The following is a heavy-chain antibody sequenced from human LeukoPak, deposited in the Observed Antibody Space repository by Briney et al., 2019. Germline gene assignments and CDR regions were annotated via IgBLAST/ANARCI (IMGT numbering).Heavy chain of an antibody. CDR1: GYRFTSYW. CDR2: IYPGDSDT. CDR3: ARFGSGSYYKAPFDY. V-gene: IGHV5-51*01. J-gene: IGHJ4*02. Sequence: GESLQISCKGSGYRFTSYWIGWVRPMPGKGLEWMGIIYPGDSDTRYSPSFQGQVTISADKSISTAYLQWSSLKASDTAMYYCARFGSGSYYKAPFDYWGQGTLVTVSS. D-gene: IGHD1-26*01.